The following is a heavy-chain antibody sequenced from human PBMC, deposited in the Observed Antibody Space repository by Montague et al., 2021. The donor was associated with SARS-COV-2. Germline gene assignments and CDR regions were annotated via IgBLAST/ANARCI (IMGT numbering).Heavy chain of an antibody. J-gene: IGHJ4*02. Sequence: SLRLSCAASGFTFSTFWMTRVRQVPGKGLEWVANIKQDGSKKYYVDSVKGRFTISRDNAKNSLYLQLDSLRAEDTAVYYCARGYDSSGYQYWGQGTLVTVSS. CDR2: IKQDGSKK. V-gene: IGHV3-7*05. CDR1: GFTFSTFW. CDR3: ARGYDSSGYQY. D-gene: IGHD3-22*01.